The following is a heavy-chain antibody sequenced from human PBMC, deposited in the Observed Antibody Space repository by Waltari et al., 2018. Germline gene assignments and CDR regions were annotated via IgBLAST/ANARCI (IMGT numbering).Heavy chain of an antibody. J-gene: IGHJ3*02. CDR1: GGTFSSYA. D-gene: IGHD6-13*01. CDR3: AKEMEGIAAVDAFDI. Sequence: QVQVVQSGAEVKKPGSSVRVSCKASGGTFSSYAINWVRQAPGQGLEWMGRIIPIYGAPNYAQRFQGSVTITADKSTRTAYMELSSLTYEDTAMYYCAKEMEGIAAVDAFDIWGQGTMVTVSS. V-gene: IGHV1-69*13. CDR2: IIPIYGAP.